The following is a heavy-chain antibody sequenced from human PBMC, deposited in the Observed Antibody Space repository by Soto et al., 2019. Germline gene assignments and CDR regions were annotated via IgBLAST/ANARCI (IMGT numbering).Heavy chain of an antibody. D-gene: IGHD4-17*01. J-gene: IGHJ5*02. V-gene: IGHV1-8*01. CDR2: MNPGSGDT. CDR1: GYSFTNNY. Sequence: GSAVQISCKASGYSFTNNYVSWVRQATGQGLEWMGWMNPGSGDTGYAQKFQGRVTMTRDISIATAYMELSRLRSDDTAIYYCASTATFGSLNLFDPWGQATLATAPS. CDR3: ASTATFGSLNLFDP.